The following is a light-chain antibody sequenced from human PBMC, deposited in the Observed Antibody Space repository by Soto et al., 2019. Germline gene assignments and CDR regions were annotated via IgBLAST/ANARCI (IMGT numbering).Light chain of an antibody. CDR3: QQYSTFLRT. V-gene: IGKV1-5*01. CDR1: QSISKC. Sequence: DIEMTQSPSTLTASVGXRVVITCRASQSISKCLAWYQQKPGKAPKFLIYDASTLESGVPSGFSGSGSGTEFTLTISSLQPEDFATFYCQQYSTFLRTFGQGTKVEIK. CDR2: DAS. J-gene: IGKJ1*01.